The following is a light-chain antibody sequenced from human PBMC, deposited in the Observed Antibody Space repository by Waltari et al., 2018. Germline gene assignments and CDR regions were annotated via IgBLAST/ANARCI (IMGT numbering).Light chain of an antibody. CDR1: SGISVNTYR. Sequence: QPVLTQPTSLSASPGASARFTCTLRSGISVNTYRIYWYQQEAGSPPQYLLRYRSDEDKRQGSGVPRRFSGSKDASTNVGLLLISGLQSEDEADYYCAIWYSSTWVFGGGTKLTVL. CDR2: YRSDEDK. CDR3: AIWYSSTWV. V-gene: IGLV5-39*01. J-gene: IGLJ3*02.